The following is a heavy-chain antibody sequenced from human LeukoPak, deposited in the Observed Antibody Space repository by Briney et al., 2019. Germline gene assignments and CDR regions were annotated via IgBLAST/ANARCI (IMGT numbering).Heavy chain of an antibody. D-gene: IGHD3-22*01. Sequence: SEPLSLTCTVSGGSISGYYWNWIRQPAGKGLEWIGRMYFSGSTNYNPSLKSRVTMSVDTSKNQFSLKLSSVTAADTAVYYCARHRSRDTMIVRDYFDYWGQGTLVTVAA. V-gene: IGHV4-4*07. CDR2: MYFSGST. J-gene: IGHJ4*02. CDR1: GGSISGYY. CDR3: ARHRSRDTMIVRDYFDY.